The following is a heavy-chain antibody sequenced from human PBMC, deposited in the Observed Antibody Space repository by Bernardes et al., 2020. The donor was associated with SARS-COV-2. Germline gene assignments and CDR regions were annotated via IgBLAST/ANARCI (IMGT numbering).Heavy chain of an antibody. V-gene: IGHV3-64D*06. CDR3: AKVADGWFDP. Sequence: GGSLRLSCSASGFTFSNYPMHWVRQAPGKGLDYVSAINNDGRSTYYADAVKGRFTISRDNSKNILYLQMTNLRPEDTALYYCAKVADGWFDPWGQGTLVTVSS. CDR2: INNDGRST. J-gene: IGHJ5*02. CDR1: GFTFSNYP.